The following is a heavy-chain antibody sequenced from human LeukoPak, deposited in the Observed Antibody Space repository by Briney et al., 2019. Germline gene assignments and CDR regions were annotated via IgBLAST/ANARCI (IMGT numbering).Heavy chain of an antibody. J-gene: IGHJ4*02. CDR3: ARDRYYGSGSYQVFGGNFDY. D-gene: IGHD3-10*01. Sequence: GGSLRLSCAASGFTFSSYGMHWVRQAPGKGLEWVAVISYDGSNKYYADSVKGRFTISRDNSKNTLYLQMNSLRDEDTAVYYCARDRYYGSGSYQVFGGNFDYWGQGSLVTVSS. CDR2: ISYDGSNK. V-gene: IGHV3-30*03. CDR1: GFTFSSYG.